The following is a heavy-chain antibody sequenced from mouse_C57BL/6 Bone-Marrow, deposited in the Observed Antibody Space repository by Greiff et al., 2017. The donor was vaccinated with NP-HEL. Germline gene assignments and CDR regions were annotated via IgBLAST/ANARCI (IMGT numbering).Heavy chain of an antibody. V-gene: IGHV5-16*01. D-gene: IGHD1-1*01. CDR3: AREEEFITTVVATDWYFDV. J-gene: IGHJ1*03. Sequence: EVKVVESEGGLVQPGSSMKLSCTASGFTFSDYYMAWVRQVPEKGLEWVANINYDGSSTYYLDSLKSRFIISRDNAKNILYLQMSSLKSEDTATYYCAREEEFITTVVATDWYFDVWGTGTTVTVSS. CDR1: GFTFSDYY. CDR2: INYDGSST.